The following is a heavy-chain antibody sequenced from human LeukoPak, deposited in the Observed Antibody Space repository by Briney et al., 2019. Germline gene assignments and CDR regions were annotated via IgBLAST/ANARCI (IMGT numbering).Heavy chain of an antibody. CDR3: ARDRGGIVVVVAANWFDP. CDR2: INPSGGST. D-gene: IGHD2-15*01. CDR1: GYTFTRYY. J-gene: IGHJ5*02. Sequence: VASVKVSCKASGYTFTRYYMYWVRQAPGQGLEWMGIINPSGGSTNYAQKFQGRVTMTTDTSTSTAYMELRSLRSDDTAVYYCARDRGGIVVVVAANWFDPWGQGTLVTVSS. V-gene: IGHV1-46*01.